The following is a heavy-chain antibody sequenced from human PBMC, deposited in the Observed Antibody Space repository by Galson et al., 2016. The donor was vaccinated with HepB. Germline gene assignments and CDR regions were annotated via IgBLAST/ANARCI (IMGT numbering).Heavy chain of an antibody. CDR1: GDSISSHY. J-gene: IGHJ5*02. V-gene: IGHV4-4*07. CDR2: IYTSGST. D-gene: IGHD2-15*01. Sequence: ETLSLTCTVSGDSISSHYWSWIRQPAGKGLEWIGRIYTSGSTHYNPSLKSRVTMSVDTSKNQFSLKLTSVTAADTAVYYCAREGCSGGSCYSGYNWFDPWGQGTLVTASS. CDR3: AREGCSGGSCYSGYNWFDP.